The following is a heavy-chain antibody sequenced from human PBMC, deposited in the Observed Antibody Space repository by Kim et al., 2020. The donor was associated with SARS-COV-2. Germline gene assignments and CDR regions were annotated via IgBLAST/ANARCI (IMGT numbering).Heavy chain of an antibody. J-gene: IGHJ4*02. Sequence: NYAQKFQGRVTMTRDTSISTPYMELSRLGSDDTAVYYCARSGFNWGLDYWGQGTLVTVSS. V-gene: IGHV1-2*02. D-gene: IGHD7-27*01. CDR3: ARSGFNWGLDY.